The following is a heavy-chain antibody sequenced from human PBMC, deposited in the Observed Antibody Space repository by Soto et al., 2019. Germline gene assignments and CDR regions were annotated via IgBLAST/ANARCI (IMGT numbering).Heavy chain of an antibody. CDR2: ISYDGSNK. CDR3: AKEWVYDTSGWSFDY. D-gene: IGHD3-22*01. J-gene: IGHJ4*02. V-gene: IGHV3-30*18. CDR1: GFTFSSYG. Sequence: QVQLVESGGGVVQPGRSLRLSCAASGFTFSSYGMHWVRQAPGKGLEWVAVISYDGSNKDYADSLKGRFTISRDNSKNTLYLQMNSLRAEDTAVYYCAKEWVYDTSGWSFDYWGQGTLVTVSS.